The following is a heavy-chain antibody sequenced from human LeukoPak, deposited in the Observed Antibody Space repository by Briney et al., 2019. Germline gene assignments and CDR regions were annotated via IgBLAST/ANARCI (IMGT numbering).Heavy chain of an antibody. CDR2: IHHSGIT. Sequence: TLRLSCAASGFTFSSYVMSWIRQPPGKGLEWIAEIHHSGITNYNPSLKSGVTISLDKSNNQFSLRLNSVTAADAAVYYCARGLRKLDPWGQGILVTVSS. CDR3: ARGLRKLDP. J-gene: IGHJ5*02. V-gene: IGHV4-34*01. CDR1: GFTFSSYV.